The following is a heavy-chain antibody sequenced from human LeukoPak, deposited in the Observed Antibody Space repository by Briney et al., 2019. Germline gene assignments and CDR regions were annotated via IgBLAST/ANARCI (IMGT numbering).Heavy chain of an antibody. D-gene: IGHD6-13*01. J-gene: IGHJ4*02. CDR2: INAGNGNT. V-gene: IGHV1-3*01. CDR1: GYTFTSYA. CDR3: ARDLRAKIAAAGIDY. Sequence: ASVKVSCKASGYTFTSYAMHWVRQAPGQRLEWMGWINAGNGNTKYSQKFQGRVTITRDTSASTAYMELSSLRSEDTAVYYCARDLRAKIAAAGIDYWGQGTLVTVSS.